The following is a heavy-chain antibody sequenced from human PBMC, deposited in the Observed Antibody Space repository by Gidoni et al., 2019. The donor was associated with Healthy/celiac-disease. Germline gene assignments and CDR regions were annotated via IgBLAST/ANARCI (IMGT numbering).Heavy chain of an antibody. J-gene: IGHJ4*02. CDR2: IYYSGSA. CDR1: GGSISSYY. CDR3: ASHSGSPSFFDY. V-gene: IGHV4-59*01. D-gene: IGHD1-26*01. Sequence: QVQLQASGPGLVKPSETLSLTCTVSGGSISSYYWSWIRQPPVKGLEWIGYIYYSGSANYNPSLKSRVTISVDTSKNQFSLKLSSVTAADTAVYYCASHSGSPSFFDYWGQGTLVTVSS.